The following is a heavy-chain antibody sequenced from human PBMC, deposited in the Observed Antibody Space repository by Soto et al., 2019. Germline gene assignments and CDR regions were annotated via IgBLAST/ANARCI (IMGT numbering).Heavy chain of an antibody. CDR1: GFTFSSYA. Sequence: QVQLVESGGGVVQPGRSLRLSCAASGFTFSSYAMHWVRQAPGKGLEWVAVISYDGSNKYYADSVKGRFTISRDNSKNKLYLQMNSLRAEDKAVYYCARVPSSSGRAHFDYWGQGTLVTVSS. CDR2: ISYDGSNK. D-gene: IGHD2-15*01. V-gene: IGHV3-30-3*01. J-gene: IGHJ4*02. CDR3: ARVPSSSGRAHFDY.